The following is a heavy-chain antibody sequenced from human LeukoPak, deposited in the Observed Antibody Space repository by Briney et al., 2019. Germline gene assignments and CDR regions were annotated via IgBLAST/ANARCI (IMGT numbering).Heavy chain of an antibody. Sequence: ASVKVSCKASGGTFSSYAISWVRQAPGQGLEWMGRIIPILGIANYAQKFQGRVTITADESTSTAYMELSSLRSEDTAVYYCARAGGFWSGFDIWGQGTMVTVSS. V-gene: IGHV1-69*04. CDR3: ARAGGFWSGFDI. D-gene: IGHD3-3*01. CDR2: IIPILGIA. J-gene: IGHJ3*02. CDR1: GGTFSSYA.